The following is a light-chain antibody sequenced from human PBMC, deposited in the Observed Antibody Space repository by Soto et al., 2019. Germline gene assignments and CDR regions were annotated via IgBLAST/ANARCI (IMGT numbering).Light chain of an antibody. Sequence: QSALTQPASVSGSPGQSITISCTGTSSDVGSYDLVSWYQQPPGKAPKLMIYEDTKRPSGISTRFSGSKSGNAASLTISGLQAEDEADYYCCSYAGSGTFVFGTGTKATVL. V-gene: IGLV2-23*01. J-gene: IGLJ1*01. CDR1: SSDVGSYDL. CDR3: CSYAGSGTFV. CDR2: EDT.